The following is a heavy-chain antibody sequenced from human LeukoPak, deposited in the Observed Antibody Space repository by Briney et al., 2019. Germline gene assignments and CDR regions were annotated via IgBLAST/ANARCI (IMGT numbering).Heavy chain of an antibody. CDR1: GYTFTGYY. V-gene: IGHV1-2*02. J-gene: IGHJ4*02. D-gene: IGHD3-22*01. CDR3: ARISYYDSSGYYSVFDY. Sequence: GASVKVSCKASGYTFTGYYMHWVRQAPGQGLEWMGWINPNSGGTNYAQKFQGRVTMTRDTSISTAYMELSRLRSDDTAVYYCARISYYDSSGYYSVFDYWGQGTLVTVSS. CDR2: INPNSGGT.